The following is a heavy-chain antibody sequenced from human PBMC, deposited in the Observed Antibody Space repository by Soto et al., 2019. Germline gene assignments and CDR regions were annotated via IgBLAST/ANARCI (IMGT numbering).Heavy chain of an antibody. J-gene: IGHJ5*02. Sequence: QITLKESGPTLVKPTQTLTLICTFSGFSLSTNGVGVGWVRQPPGEALEWLALIYWNDDKRYSPSLKNRLTITQDTSKNQVVLTMTNLDPVDTATYHCAREGALVPRFFDPWGQGPLVTVSS. CDR3: AREGALVPRFFDP. V-gene: IGHV2-5*01. CDR2: IYWNDDK. CDR1: GFSLSTNGVG.